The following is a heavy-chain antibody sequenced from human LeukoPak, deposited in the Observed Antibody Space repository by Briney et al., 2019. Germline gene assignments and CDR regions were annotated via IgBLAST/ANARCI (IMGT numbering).Heavy chain of an antibody. CDR1: GYTVTTYD. CDR3: ARVAGNCGGDCYRLVY. Sequence: GASVKVSCKASGYTVTTYDINWVRQATGQRREWRAGMNPNSGNTGYAQKLQGRGTMTRNTSRTTAYMELSSLRSEDTAVYYCARVAGNCGGDCYRLVYWGQGTLVTVAS. CDR2: MNPNSGNT. D-gene: IGHD2-21*01. V-gene: IGHV1-8*01. J-gene: IGHJ4*02.